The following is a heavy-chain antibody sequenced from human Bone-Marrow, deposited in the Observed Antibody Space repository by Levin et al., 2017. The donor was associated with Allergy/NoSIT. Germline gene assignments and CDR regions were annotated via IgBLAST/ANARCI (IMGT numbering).Heavy chain of an antibody. D-gene: IGHD6-19*01. CDR3: TRDRGSSGWFES. J-gene: IGHJ5*01. CDR2: VYYSGTT. V-gene: IGHV4-61*01. CDR1: GGPVNSGSYY. Sequence: ASETLSLTCTVSGGPVNSGSYYWSWIRQPPGKGLEWIGSVYYSGTTNYNPSLKRRASITVDTSKNQFSLTLSSLTAADTAVYYCTRDRGSSGWFESWGQGTLVTVSS.